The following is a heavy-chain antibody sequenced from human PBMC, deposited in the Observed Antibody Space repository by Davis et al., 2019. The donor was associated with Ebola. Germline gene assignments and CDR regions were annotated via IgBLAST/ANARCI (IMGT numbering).Heavy chain of an antibody. CDR1: GFTFSRFD. D-gene: IGHD6-19*01. CDR2: IGAAGDP. V-gene: IGHV3-13*05. Sequence: PGGSLRLSCAASGFTFSRFDMHWVRQGTGKGLDLFSAIGAAGDPNYADSVKGRFTISRDNSKNTLYLQMNSLRAEDTAVYYCAGGESGWDAADIWGRGTMVTVSS. J-gene: IGHJ3*02. CDR3: AGGESGWDAADI.